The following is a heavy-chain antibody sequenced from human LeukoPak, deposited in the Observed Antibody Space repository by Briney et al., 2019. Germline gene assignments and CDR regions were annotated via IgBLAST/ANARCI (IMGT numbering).Heavy chain of an antibody. V-gene: IGHV3-9*01. CDR2: ISWNSGSI. J-gene: IGHJ4*02. D-gene: IGHD6-19*01. CDR3: AKDITQWLDAVDY. Sequence: AGGSLRLSCAASGFTFDDYAMHWVRQAPGKGLEWVSGISWNSGSIGYADSVKGRFTISRDNAKNSLYLQMNSLRAEDTALYYCAKDITQWLDAVDYWGQGTLVTVSS. CDR1: GFTFDDYA.